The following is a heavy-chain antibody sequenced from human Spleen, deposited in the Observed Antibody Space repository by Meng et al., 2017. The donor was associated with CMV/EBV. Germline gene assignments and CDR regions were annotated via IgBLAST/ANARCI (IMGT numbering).Heavy chain of an antibody. CDR1: GGSISSGNYY. V-gene: IGHV4-39*07. D-gene: IGHD2/OR15-2a*01. CDR3: ARDNRPMEDNWFDP. J-gene: IGHJ5*02. CDR2: MYYSGST. Sequence: SETLSLTCTVSGGSISSGNYYWGWIRQPPGKGLEWIGSMYYSGSTYYNPSLKSRVTISVDTSKNQFSLKLSSVTAADTAVYYCARDNRPMEDNWFDPWGQGTPVTVSS.